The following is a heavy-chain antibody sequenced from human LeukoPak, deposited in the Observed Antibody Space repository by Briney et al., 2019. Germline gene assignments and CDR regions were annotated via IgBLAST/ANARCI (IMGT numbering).Heavy chain of an antibody. J-gene: IGHJ4*02. Sequence: SETLSLTCAVYGGSFSGYYWNWIRQPPGKGLEWIGEINHSGSTNYNPSLKSRVTISVDMSKNQLSLQLSSVTAADTAVYYCTGHGDSGTYSYWGQGTLVTVSS. D-gene: IGHD1-26*01. CDR3: TGHGDSGTYSY. CDR2: INHSGST. V-gene: IGHV4-34*01. CDR1: GGSFSGYY.